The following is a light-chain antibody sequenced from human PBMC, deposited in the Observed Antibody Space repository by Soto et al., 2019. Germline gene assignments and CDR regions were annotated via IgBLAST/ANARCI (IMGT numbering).Light chain of an antibody. CDR2: GAS. V-gene: IGKV3-20*01. CDR1: QSVSSSY. J-gene: IGKJ1*01. Sequence: EIVLTQSPSTLSLSPGERATFSCRSSQSVSSSYLAWYQQKPGQAPRLLIYGASSRATGIPDRFSGSGSGTDFTLTISRLEPEDFAVYYCQQYHNWPRTFGQGTKVDIK. CDR3: QQYHNWPRT.